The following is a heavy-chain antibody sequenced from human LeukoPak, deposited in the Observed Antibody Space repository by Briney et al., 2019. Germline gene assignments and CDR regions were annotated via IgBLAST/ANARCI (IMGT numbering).Heavy chain of an antibody. V-gene: IGHV1-69*13. Sequence: SVKVSCKASGYTFTSYAISWVRQAPGQGLEWMGGIIPIFGTANYAQKFQGRVTITADESTSTAYMELSSLRSEDTAVYYCARLPLRSIAVGYYGMDVWGQGTTVTVSS. CDR1: GYTFTSYA. CDR3: ARLPLRSIAVGYYGMDV. J-gene: IGHJ6*02. CDR2: IIPIFGTA. D-gene: IGHD6-6*01.